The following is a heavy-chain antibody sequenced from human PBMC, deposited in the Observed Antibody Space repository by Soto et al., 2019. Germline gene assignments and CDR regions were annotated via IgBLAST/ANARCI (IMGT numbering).Heavy chain of an antibody. J-gene: IGHJ4*02. Sequence: EVQLVESGGGLVQPGRSLRLSCAASGFTFDDYAMHWVRQAPGKGLEWVSGMSWNSGTIAYADSVKGRFTVSRDNAKNSLYLQMNSLRADATAVYYCAKDIRRGFSSAWGDWGQGALVTVSS. CDR3: AKDIRRGFSSAWGD. V-gene: IGHV3-9*01. CDR2: MSWNSGTI. CDR1: GFTFDDYA. D-gene: IGHD6-19*01.